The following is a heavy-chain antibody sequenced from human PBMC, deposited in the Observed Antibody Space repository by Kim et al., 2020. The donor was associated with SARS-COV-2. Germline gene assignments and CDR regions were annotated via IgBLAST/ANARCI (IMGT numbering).Heavy chain of an antibody. D-gene: IGHD3-22*01. Sequence: PVKGSLPISRDDSKNTLYLQMNSLKTEDTAVYYCTTVNYYYDSSGYIDYWGQGTLVTVSS. V-gene: IGHV3-15*01. CDR3: TTVNYYYDSSGYIDY. J-gene: IGHJ4*02.